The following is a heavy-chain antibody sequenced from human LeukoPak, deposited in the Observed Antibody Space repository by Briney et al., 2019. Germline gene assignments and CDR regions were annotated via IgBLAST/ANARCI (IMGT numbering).Heavy chain of an antibody. V-gene: IGHV1-2*02. CDR1: GYTFSDYY. D-gene: IGHD2-15*01. CDR3: AKVGAGTCCHFEY. CDR2: INPNSGDT. Sequence: ASVKVSCEASGYTFSDYYMHWVRQAPGLGLEWMGWINPNSGDTHYARKFQGRVTLTRDTSISTAYMELSRLTSDDTAVYYCAKVGAGTCCHFEYWGQGTLVTVSS. J-gene: IGHJ4*02.